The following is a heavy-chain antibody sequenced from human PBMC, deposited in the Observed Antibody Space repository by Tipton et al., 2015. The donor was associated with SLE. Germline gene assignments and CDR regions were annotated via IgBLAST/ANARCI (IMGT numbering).Heavy chain of an antibody. CDR2: INHSGST. Sequence: TLSLTCAVYGGSFSGYYWSWIRQPPGKGLEWIGEINHSGSTNYNPSLKSRVTISVDTSKNQFSLKLSSVTAADTAVYYCARGHYDFWSGYYTGFDYWGQGTLVTGSS. V-gene: IGHV4-34*01. J-gene: IGHJ4*02. D-gene: IGHD3-3*01. CDR1: GGSFSGYY. CDR3: ARGHYDFWSGYYTGFDY.